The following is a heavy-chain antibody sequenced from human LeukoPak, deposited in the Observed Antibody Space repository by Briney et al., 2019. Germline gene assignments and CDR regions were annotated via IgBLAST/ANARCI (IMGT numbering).Heavy chain of an antibody. CDR2: ISYDGSNE. Sequence: GGSLRLSCAASGFTFSSYVMHWVRQAPGKGLEWVAIISYDGSNEYYADSVEGRFTISRDNSKNTLYLQMNSLRAADTAVYYCGRDQTPFYWGQGSLVTVSS. CDR1: GFTFSSYV. CDR3: GRDQTPFY. J-gene: IGHJ4*02. D-gene: IGHD2-15*01. V-gene: IGHV3-30*04.